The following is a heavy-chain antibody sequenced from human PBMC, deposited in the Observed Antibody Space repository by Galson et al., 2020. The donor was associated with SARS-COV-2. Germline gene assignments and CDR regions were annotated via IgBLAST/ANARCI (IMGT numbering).Heavy chain of an antibody. CDR2: IKQDGSEK. J-gene: IGHJ6*02. Sequence: QLGESLKISCAASGFTFSSYWMSWVRQAPGKGLEWVANIKQDGSEKYYVDSVKGRFTISRDNAKNTLYLQMNSLRAEDPAVYYCARDSYSTPHGVVGAAGGGSYYYYDGMDVWGQGTTVTVSS. CDR3: ARDSYSTPHGVVGAAGGGSYYYYDGMDV. CDR1: GFTFSSYW. V-gene: IGHV3-7*01. D-gene: IGHD2-15*01.